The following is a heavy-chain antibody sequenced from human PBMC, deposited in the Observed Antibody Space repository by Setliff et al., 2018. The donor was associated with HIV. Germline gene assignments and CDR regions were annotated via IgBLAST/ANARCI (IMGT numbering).Heavy chain of an antibody. J-gene: IGHJ6*03. CDR3: ASLDGSESPYIYYYYMDV. D-gene: IGHD3-10*01. V-gene: IGHV4-39*01. CDR2: INYRGNT. CDR1: GGSISTSRYY. Sequence: NPSETLSLTCTVSGGSISTSRYYWGWIRQPPGKGLEWIGSINYRGNTYYNPSLKSRAAISVDTSKNQISRKLSSVTAADTAVYYCASLDGSESPYIYYYYMDVWGKGTAGTVSS.